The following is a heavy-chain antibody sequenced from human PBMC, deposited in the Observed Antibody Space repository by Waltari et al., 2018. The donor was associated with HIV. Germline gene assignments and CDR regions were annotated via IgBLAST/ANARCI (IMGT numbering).Heavy chain of an antibody. V-gene: IGHV3-21*01. J-gene: IGHJ4*02. CDR2: IGSSPSHI. CDR1: GFTFGSYG. D-gene: IGHD3-22*01. Sequence: EVQLVESGGGLVKPGGSLRLSCAASGFTFGSYGMNWARQAPGKGLEWVSSIGSSPSHIFYADSVKGRFTISRDNAKNSLYLQMNSLRAEDTAVYYCARGYDSSATYPDYWGQGTLVTVSS. CDR3: ARGYDSSATYPDY.